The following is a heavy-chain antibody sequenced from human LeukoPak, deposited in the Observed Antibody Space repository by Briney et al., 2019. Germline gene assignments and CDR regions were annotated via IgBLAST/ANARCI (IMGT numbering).Heavy chain of an antibody. D-gene: IGHD2-2*01. CDR2: ISGSGGTT. CDR1: GFTFSSFA. V-gene: IGHV3-23*01. CDR3: AKIPAAVYYFDY. Sequence: GGSLRLSCAASGFTFSSFAMIWVRQAPGKGLEWVSSISGSGGTTYYADFVKGRFTISRDNSQNTLYLQVNSLRAEDTAVYYCAKIPAAVYYFDYWGQGTPVTVSS. J-gene: IGHJ4*02.